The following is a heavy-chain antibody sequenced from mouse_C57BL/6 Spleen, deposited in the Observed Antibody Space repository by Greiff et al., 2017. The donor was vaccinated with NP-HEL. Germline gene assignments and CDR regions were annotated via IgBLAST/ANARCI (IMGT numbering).Heavy chain of an antibody. J-gene: IGHJ4*01. V-gene: IGHV1-69*01. CDR3: AYIPAYYYSSYDYYSLDY. D-gene: IGHD1-1*01. CDR2: IDPSDSYT. Sequence: QVQLQQPGAELVRPGASVKLSCKASGYTFTSYWMHWVKQRPGQGLEWIGEIDPSDSYTNYNQKFKGKSTLTVDKSSSPAYMQLSSLTSEDSAVYFCAYIPAYYYSSYDYYSLDYWGQGTSLTVSS. CDR1: GYTFTSYW.